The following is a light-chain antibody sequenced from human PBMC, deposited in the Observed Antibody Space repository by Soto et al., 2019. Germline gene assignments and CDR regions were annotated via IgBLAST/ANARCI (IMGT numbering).Light chain of an antibody. V-gene: IGKV3-20*01. CDR2: GSS. J-gene: IGKJ1*01. CDR1: QSISSPF. Sequence: ENVLTQSPDTLSLSPGERATLSCRTSQSISSPFLAWYQHKPGQAPRLLIYGSSTRATGIPDRFSGSGSGTDFTLTIDRLEPEDFAVYYCQQYTHSPWTFGQGTKVEIK. CDR3: QQYTHSPWT.